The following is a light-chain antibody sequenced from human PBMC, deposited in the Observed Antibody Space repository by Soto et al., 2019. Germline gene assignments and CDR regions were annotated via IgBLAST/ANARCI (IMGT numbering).Light chain of an antibody. Sequence: EIVLTHSPGSLSLSPCESATLSFSASQSVSSNSLAWHQQKPGQAPRLLIYDASNRATGIPARFSGSGSGTDFTLTISSLEPEDFAVYYCQQRSNWPPLFTFGPGTKVDTK. J-gene: IGKJ3*01. V-gene: IGKV3-11*01. CDR1: QSVSSN. CDR3: QQRSNWPPLFT. CDR2: DAS.